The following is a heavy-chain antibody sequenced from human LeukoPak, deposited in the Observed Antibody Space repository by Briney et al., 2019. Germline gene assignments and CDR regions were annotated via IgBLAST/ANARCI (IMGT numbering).Heavy chain of an antibody. D-gene: IGHD3-22*01. CDR3: ATPGDYDSSGYYYYYYMDV. CDR1: GYTFTSYY. CDR2: INPSGGST. J-gene: IGHJ6*03. Sequence: ASVKVSCKASGYTFTSYYMHWVRQAPGQGLEWMGIINPSGGSTSYAQKFQGRVTITTDESTSTAYMELSSLRSEDTAVYYCATPGDYDSSGYYYYYYMDVWGKGTTVTVSS. V-gene: IGHV1-46*01.